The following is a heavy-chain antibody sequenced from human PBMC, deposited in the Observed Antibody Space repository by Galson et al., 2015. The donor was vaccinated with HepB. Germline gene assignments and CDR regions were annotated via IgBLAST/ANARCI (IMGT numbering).Heavy chain of an antibody. J-gene: IGHJ6*02. D-gene: IGHD5-12*01. CDR3: ARSKRRSGYDYGYYYYGMDV. CDR2: IIPIFGIA. Sequence: SVKVSCKASGGTFSSYAISWVRQAPGQGLEWMGGIIPIFGIANYAQKFQGRVTITADESTSTAYMELSSLRSEDTAVYYCARSKRRSGYDYGYYYYGMDVWGQGTTVTVSS. CDR1: GGTFSSYA. V-gene: IGHV1-69*13.